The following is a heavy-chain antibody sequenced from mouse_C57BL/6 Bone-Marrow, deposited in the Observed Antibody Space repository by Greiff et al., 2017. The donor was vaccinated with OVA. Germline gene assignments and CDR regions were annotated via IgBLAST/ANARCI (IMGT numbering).Heavy chain of an antibody. CDR3: AGGSYITTGVATGYFDD. J-gene: IGHJ2*01. D-gene: IGHD1-1*01. CDR2: IYPRSGNT. CDR1: GYTFTSYG. V-gene: IGHV1-81*01. Sequence: QVQLQQSGAELARPGASVKLSCKASGYTFTSYGISWVKQRPGQGLEWIGEIYPRSGNTYYTSKFQGKATLTADTSSSTAYLELRSLTSEDTAIYLCAGGSYITTGVATGYFDDWGQGTTLTVSS.